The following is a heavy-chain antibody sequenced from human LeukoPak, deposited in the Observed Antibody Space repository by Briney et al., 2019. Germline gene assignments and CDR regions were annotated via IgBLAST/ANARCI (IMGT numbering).Heavy chain of an antibody. V-gene: IGHV4-39*01. D-gene: IGHD2-2*01. CDR1: GGSISGGNYY. CDR2: IHYSGAM. Sequence: SETLSLTCTVSGGSISGGNYYWGWIRQPPGKGLERLGSIHYSGAMYYKPTLKSRVTISVETSKNQFSLKLSSVTAADTAVYYCARPPGIGTSFWDWGQGTLVTVSS. CDR3: ARPPGIGTSFWD. J-gene: IGHJ4*02.